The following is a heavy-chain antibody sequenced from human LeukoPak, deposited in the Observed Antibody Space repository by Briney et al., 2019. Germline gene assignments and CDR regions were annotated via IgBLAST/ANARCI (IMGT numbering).Heavy chain of an antibody. Sequence: ASVKVSCKASGGTFSSYAISWVRQAPGQGLEWMGGIIPIFGTANYAQKFQGRVTITTDESTSTAYMELSSLRSEDTAVYYCAKDLSSSGWPDAFDIWGQGTMVTVSS. CDR1: GGTFSSYA. D-gene: IGHD6-19*01. J-gene: IGHJ3*02. V-gene: IGHV1-69*05. CDR3: AKDLSSSGWPDAFDI. CDR2: IIPIFGTA.